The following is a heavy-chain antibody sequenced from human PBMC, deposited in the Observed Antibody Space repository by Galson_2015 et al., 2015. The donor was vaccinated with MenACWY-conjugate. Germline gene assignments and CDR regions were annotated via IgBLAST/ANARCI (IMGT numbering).Heavy chain of an antibody. V-gene: IGHV5-51*01. CDR3: ARLSSGGGKAARPFWGYYYYGMDV. CDR2: IYPGDSDT. CDR1: GYSFTSYW. J-gene: IGHJ6*02. Sequence: QSGAEVKKPGESLKISCKGSGYSFTSYWIGWVRQMPGKGLEWMGIIYPGDSDTRYSLSFQGQVTISADKSISTAYLQWSSLKASDTAMYYCARLSSGGGKAARPFWGYYYYGMDVWGQGTTVTVSS. D-gene: IGHD6-6*01.